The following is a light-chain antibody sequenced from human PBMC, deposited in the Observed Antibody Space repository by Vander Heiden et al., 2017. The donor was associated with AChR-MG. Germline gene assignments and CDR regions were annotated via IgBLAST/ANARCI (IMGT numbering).Light chain of an antibody. V-gene: IGLV2-23*01. CDR1: SSEGGSYNL. J-gene: IGLJ3*02. Sequence: QSALTQPASVSGSPGQSIPISCTGTSSEGGSYNLVSWYQQHPGKAPKLMIYEGSKRPSGVSNRFSGSKSGNTASLTISGLQAEDEADYYCCSYAGSSTWVFGGGTKLTVL. CDR3: CSYAGSSTWV. CDR2: EGS.